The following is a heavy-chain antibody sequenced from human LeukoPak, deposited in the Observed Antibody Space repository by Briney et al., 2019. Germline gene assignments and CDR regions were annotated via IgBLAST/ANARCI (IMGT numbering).Heavy chain of an antibody. CDR3: AREAIFTPITPSDY. J-gene: IGHJ4*02. CDR1: GFIFSDYS. CDR2: ISSSSSTV. V-gene: IGHV3-48*01. D-gene: IGHD4-23*01. Sequence: GGSLRLSCAASGFIFSDYSMNWVRQAPGKGLEWVSFISSSSSTVYYADSVKGRFTVSRDNAKNSLYLQMNSLRAEDTAVYYCAREAIFTPITPSDYWGQGTLVTVSS.